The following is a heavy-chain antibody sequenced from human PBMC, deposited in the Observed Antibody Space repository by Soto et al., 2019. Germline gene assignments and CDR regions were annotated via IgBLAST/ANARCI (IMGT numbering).Heavy chain of an antibody. D-gene: IGHD2-15*01. V-gene: IGHV1-18*01. CDR3: ATCYLYCSGGSGAYYYYGMDV. CDR2: ISAYNGNT. Sequence: GASVKVSCKASGYTFTNYGISWVRQAPGQGLEWMGWISAYNGNTKYAQKFQGRVTMTTDTSTSTAYMELSSLRSEDTAVYYCATCYLYCSGGSGAYYYYGMDVWGQGTTVTVSS. CDR1: GYTFTNYG. J-gene: IGHJ6*02.